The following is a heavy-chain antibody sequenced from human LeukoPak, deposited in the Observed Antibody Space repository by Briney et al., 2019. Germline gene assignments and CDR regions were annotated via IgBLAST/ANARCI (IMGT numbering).Heavy chain of an antibody. CDR3: AKDRTPVVTTHDASDI. V-gene: IGHV1-18*01. CDR1: GYTFTSYG. Sequence: ASVKVSCKASGYTFTSYGISWVRQAPGQGLEWMGWISAYNGNTNYAQKLQGRVTMTTDTSTNTAYMELRSLRSDDTAVYYCAKDRTPVVTTHDASDIWGQGTMVTVSS. J-gene: IGHJ3*02. CDR2: ISAYNGNT. D-gene: IGHD4-17*01.